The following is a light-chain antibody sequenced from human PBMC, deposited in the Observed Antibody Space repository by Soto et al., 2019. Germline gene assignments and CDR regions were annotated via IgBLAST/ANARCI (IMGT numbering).Light chain of an antibody. CDR2: EVS. J-gene: IGLJ1*01. CDR3: ASFSNSTFV. Sequence: QSVLAQPASMSGSPGQSITISCTGSSSDVGSYKYVSWYQQHPGKAPKLIIYEVSNRPSGVSIRFSGSKSANTASLTLSGLQADDEAEYYCASFSNSTFVFGSGTNVTVL. V-gene: IGLV2-14*01. CDR1: SSDVGSYKY.